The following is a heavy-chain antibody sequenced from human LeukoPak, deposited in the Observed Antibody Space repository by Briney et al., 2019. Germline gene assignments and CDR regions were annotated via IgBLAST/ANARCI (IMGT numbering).Heavy chain of an antibody. CDR1: GYSFTNYW. CDR3: ARRRDLYSGSYYPFDY. CDR2: IYPGDSET. J-gene: IGHJ4*02. D-gene: IGHD1-26*01. Sequence: GESLQTSCKGSGYSFTNYWIGWVRQMPGKGLEWMGIIYPGDSETRYSPSFQGQVTISADKSISTAYLQWSSLKASDTAMYYCARRRDLYSGSYYPFDYWGQGTLVTVSS. V-gene: IGHV5-51*01.